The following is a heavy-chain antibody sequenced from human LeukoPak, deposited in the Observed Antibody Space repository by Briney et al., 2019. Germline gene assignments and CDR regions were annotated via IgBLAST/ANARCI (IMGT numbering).Heavy chain of an antibody. CDR1: GYTFTGHY. Sequence: ASVKVSCKASGYTFTGHYMHWVRQAPGQGLEWMGGIIPIFAAANYAQKFQGRVTITADESTSTAYMELSSLRSEDTAVYYCARVKFVGANWSFDLWGRGTLVTVSS. CDR3: ARVKFVGANWSFDL. J-gene: IGHJ2*01. V-gene: IGHV1-69*13. CDR2: IIPIFAAA. D-gene: IGHD2-15*01.